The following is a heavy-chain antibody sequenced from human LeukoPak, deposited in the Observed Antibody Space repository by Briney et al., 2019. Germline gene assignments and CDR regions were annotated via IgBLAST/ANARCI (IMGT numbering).Heavy chain of an antibody. CDR1: GFTFSDYY. V-gene: IGHV3-7*03. J-gene: IGHJ4*02. Sequence: GGSLRLSCAASGFTFSDYYMSWIRQAPGKGLEWVANIKEDGSEKYYVDSVKGRFTISRDNATNSLYLQMNSLRAEDTAVYYCARGLLRWPADYWGQGTLVTVSS. CDR2: IKEDGSEK. D-gene: IGHD4-23*01. CDR3: ARGLLRWPADY.